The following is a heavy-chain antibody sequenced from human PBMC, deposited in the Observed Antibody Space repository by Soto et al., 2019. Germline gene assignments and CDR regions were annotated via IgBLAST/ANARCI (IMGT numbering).Heavy chain of an antibody. V-gene: IGHV1-3*01. Sequence: ASVKVSCKASGYTFTSYAMHWVRQAPGQRLEWMGWINAGNGNTKYSQRFQGRVTITRDTSASTAYMELSSLRSEDTAVYYCGMNIWATISLDYWCQGTLLTVSS. D-gene: IGHD5-12*01. CDR3: GMNIWATISLDY. J-gene: IGHJ4*02. CDR1: GYTFTSYA. CDR2: INAGNGNT.